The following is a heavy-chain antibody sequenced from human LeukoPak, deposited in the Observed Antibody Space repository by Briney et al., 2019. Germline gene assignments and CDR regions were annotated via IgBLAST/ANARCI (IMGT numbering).Heavy chain of an antibody. J-gene: IGHJ4*02. Sequence: GGSLRLSCVASGFTFSSYSMSWVRQAPGKGLEWVSYISSSSSTIYYADSVKGRFTISRDNAKNSLYLQMNSLRAEDTAVYYCASAHCSSTTCYTPTRIDYWGQGTLVTVSS. CDR3: ASAHCSSTTCYTPTRIDY. D-gene: IGHD2-2*02. CDR1: GFTFSSYS. CDR2: ISSSSSTI. V-gene: IGHV3-48*01.